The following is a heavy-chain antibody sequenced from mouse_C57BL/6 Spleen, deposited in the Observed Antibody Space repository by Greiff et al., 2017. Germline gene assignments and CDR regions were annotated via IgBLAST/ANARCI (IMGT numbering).Heavy chain of an antibody. D-gene: IGHD2-12*01. CDR3: TRGDLRRGG. J-gene: IGHJ2*01. Sequence: EVQLMESGGGLVQPGGSMKLSCAASGFTFSDAWMDWVRQSPEKGLEWVAEIRNKANNHATYYAESVKGRITIARADSKSSVYLQMSSLRAEDTGIYYCTRGDLRRGGWGKGTTLTVSS. V-gene: IGHV6-6*01. CDR2: IRNKANNHAT. CDR1: GFTFSDAW.